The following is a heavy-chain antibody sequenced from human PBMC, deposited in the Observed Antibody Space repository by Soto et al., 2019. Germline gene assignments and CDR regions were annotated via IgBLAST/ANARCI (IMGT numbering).Heavy chain of an antibody. D-gene: IGHD2-15*01. CDR2: IYYNGYT. J-gene: IGHJ4*02. V-gene: IGHV4-59*01. Sequence: QVQLQESGPGLVKPSETLSLTCTVSGGSISSYYWSWIRQPPGTGLEWIAYIYYNGYTSYNPSLKGLVTKSMDTSKNQYSLKLSSVTAADTAVYYCARVGPSDCSGSSCYSEGVWIDYWGQGTLVTVSS. CDR1: GGSISSYY. CDR3: ARVGPSDCSGSSCYSEGVWIDY.